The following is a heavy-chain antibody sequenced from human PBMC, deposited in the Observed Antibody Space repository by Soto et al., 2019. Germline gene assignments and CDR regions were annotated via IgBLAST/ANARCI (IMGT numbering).Heavy chain of an antibody. CDR1: GASISGFY. J-gene: IGHJ5*02. V-gene: IGHV4-4*07. Sequence: LSLTCTVSGASISGFYWSWNRESAGKGLEWIGRIYATGTTDYNPSLKSRVMMSVDTSKKQFSLKLRSVTAADTAVYYCVRDGTKTLRDWFDPWSQGISVTGSS. CDR2: IYATGTT. CDR3: VRDGTKTLRDWFDP. D-gene: IGHD1-1*01.